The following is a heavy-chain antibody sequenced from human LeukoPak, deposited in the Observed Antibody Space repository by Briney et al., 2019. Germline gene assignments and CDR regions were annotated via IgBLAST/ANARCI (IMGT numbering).Heavy chain of an antibody. V-gene: IGHV1-8*03. CDR1: GYTFTSYD. Sequence: KPGASVKVSCKASGYTFTSYDINWVRQATGQGLEWMGWMNPNSGNTGYAQKFQGRVTITRNTSISTAYMELSSLRSEDTAVYYCAREGGRGIAAAGLIDYWGQGTLVTVSS. CDR2: MNPNSGNT. J-gene: IGHJ4*02. CDR3: AREGGRGIAAAGLIDY. D-gene: IGHD6-13*01.